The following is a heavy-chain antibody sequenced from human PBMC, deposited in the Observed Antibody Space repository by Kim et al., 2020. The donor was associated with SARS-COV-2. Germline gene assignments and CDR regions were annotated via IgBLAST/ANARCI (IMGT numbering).Heavy chain of an antibody. CDR1: GFTFSDYA. D-gene: IGHD3-10*01. Sequence: ASVKVSCKASGFTFSDYAMYWVRQAPGQRLELMGWINAGNGNTRYSQKLQGRVTITWDTSASTAYMDLTSLRFEDTAVYYCARERFGGSFDYWGQGTLVTVSS. V-gene: IGHV1-3*01. CDR2: INAGNGNT. J-gene: IGHJ4*02. CDR3: ARERFGGSFDY.